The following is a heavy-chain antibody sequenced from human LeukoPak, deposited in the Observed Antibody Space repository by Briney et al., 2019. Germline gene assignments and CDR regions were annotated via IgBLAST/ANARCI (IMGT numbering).Heavy chain of an antibody. D-gene: IGHD3-3*01. J-gene: IGHJ5*02. CDR1: GGSFSGYY. CDR2: INHSGST. Sequence: PSETLSLTCAVYGGSFSGYYWSWIRQPPGKGLEWIGEINHSGSTYYNPSLKSRVTISVDTSKNQFSLKLSSVTAADTAVYYCARGPESQNYDFWSGYYVGWGFDPWGQGTLVTVSS. V-gene: IGHV4-34*01. CDR3: ARGPESQNYDFWSGYYVGWGFDP.